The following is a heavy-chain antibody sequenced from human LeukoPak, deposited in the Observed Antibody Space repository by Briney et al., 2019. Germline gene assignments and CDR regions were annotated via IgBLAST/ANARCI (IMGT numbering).Heavy chain of an antibody. V-gene: IGHV3-7*04. CDR1: GFTFSNFW. CDR3: ARIPPGQLERPYYFDY. Sequence: GGSLRPSCAASGFTFSNFWMTWVRQAPGKGLQWVANIKQDGREKYYVDSVKGRFTISRDNAKNSLYLQMDSLTADDTAIYYCARIPPGQLERPYYFDYWGQGTLVTVSS. D-gene: IGHD1-1*01. J-gene: IGHJ4*02. CDR2: IKQDGREK.